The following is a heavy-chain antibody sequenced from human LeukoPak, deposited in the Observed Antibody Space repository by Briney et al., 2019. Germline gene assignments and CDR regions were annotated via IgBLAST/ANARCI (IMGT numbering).Heavy chain of an antibody. Sequence: PGGSLRLSCAASGFTFSSYAMSWVRQAPGKGLEWVSAISGSGGSTYYADSVKGRFTISRDNSKNTLYLQMNSLRPEDMAVFHCARGRAVTGSTVIDYWGQGTLVTVSS. CDR3: ARGRAVTGSTVIDY. D-gene: IGHD6-19*01. CDR2: ISGSGGST. J-gene: IGHJ4*02. V-gene: IGHV3-23*01. CDR1: GFTFSSYA.